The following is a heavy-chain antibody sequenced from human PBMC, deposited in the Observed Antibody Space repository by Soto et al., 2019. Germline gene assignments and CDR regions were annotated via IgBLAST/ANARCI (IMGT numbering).Heavy chain of an antibody. J-gene: IGHJ4*02. V-gene: IGHV6-1*01. D-gene: IGHD1-1*01. CDR3: AGGWSLDC. CDR1: GDSVSSVNAA. CDR2: TYYRSEWYN. Sequence: QVPLQQSGPGLVKPSQTLSLTCAISGDSVSSVNAAWNWIRQSPSRGLEWLGRTYYRSEWYNDYAVSVKGRMTISADTSKNHFSLQLNSVTPEDTAVYYCAGGWSLDCWGQGILVTVSS.